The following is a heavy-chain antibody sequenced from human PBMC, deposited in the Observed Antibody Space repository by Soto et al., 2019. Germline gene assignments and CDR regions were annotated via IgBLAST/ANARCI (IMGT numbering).Heavy chain of an antibody. CDR1: GGTFSSYA. J-gene: IGHJ5*02. CDR2: IIPIFGTA. Sequence: QVQLVQSGAEVKKPGSSVKVSCKASGGTFSSYAISWVRQAPGQGLEWMGGIIPIFGTANYAQKFQGRVTITADESMSTAYMELSSLRSEDTVVYYCARDSPYSGYEYKWFDPWGQGTLVSVSS. D-gene: IGHD5-12*01. CDR3: ARDSPYSGYEYKWFDP. V-gene: IGHV1-69*01.